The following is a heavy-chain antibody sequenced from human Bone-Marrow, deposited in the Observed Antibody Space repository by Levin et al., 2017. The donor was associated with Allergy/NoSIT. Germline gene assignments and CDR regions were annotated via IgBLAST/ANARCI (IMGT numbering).Heavy chain of an antibody. J-gene: IGHJ5*02. CDR2: INPNSGGT. D-gene: IGHD3-3*01. V-gene: IGHV1-2*02. Sequence: GESLKISCKASGYTFTNYYIHWVRQAPGQGLEWMGWINPNSGGTKYAQTFQDRVTMTRDTSIRTAYMEMRRLKSDDTAIYYCARDGDNSNFWNDYYINYFDPWGQGTLVTVSS. CDR3: ARDGDNSNFWNDYYINYFDP. CDR1: GYTFTNYY.